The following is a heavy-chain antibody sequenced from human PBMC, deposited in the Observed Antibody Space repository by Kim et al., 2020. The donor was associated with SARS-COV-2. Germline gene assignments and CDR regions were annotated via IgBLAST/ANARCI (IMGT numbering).Heavy chain of an antibody. J-gene: IGHJ6*02. CDR3: ARGTGFPSWFYYYGMDV. CDR1: GGSISSYY. V-gene: IGHV4-59*01. Sequence: SETLSLTCTVSGGSISSYYWSWIRQPPGKGLEWIGYIYYSGSTNYNPSLKSRVTISVDTSKNQFSLKLSSVTAADTAVYYCARGTGFPSWFYYYGMDVWGQGTTVTVSS. CDR2: IYYSGST. D-gene: IGHD3-9*01.